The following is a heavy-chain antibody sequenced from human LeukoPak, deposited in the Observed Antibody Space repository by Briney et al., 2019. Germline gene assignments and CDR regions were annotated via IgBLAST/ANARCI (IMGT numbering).Heavy chain of an antibody. CDR3: TRDGGSGIDY. CDR1: GFTFSSYG. CDR2: IWYDGSKM. V-gene: IGHV3-33*01. Sequence: PGGSLRLSCVVSGFTFSSYGMHWLRQAPGKGLEWVAVIWYDGSKMFYGDSVKGRFSVSRDDSKNTLYLQMSSLGAEDTAVYYCTRDGGSGIDYWGQGTLVTVSS. J-gene: IGHJ4*02. D-gene: IGHD3-16*01.